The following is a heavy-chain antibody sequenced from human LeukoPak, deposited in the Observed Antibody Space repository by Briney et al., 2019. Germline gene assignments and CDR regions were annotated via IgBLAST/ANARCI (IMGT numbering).Heavy chain of an antibody. V-gene: IGHV4-59*01. CDR2: IYYSGST. CDR1: GGSISSYY. D-gene: IGHD3-3*01. Sequence: SETLSLTRTVSGGSISSYYWSWIRQPPGKGLEWIGYIYYSGSTNYNPSLKSRVTISVDTSKNQFSLKLSSVTAADTAVYYCARDSGVLTEYDFWSGYGPFPRGQKYYYMDVWGKGTTVTVSS. J-gene: IGHJ6*03. CDR3: ARDSGVLTEYDFWSGYGPFPRGQKYYYMDV.